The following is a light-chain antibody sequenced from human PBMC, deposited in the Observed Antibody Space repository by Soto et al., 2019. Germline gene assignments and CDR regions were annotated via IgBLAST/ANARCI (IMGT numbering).Light chain of an antibody. CDR2: AAS. V-gene: IGKV1-39*01. CDR3: QQSYSTPWT. CDR1: QSISTY. Sequence: IQMTQSPSSLSAPVGDRVTITCRASQSISTYLDWYQQRPGKAPEVLIYAASRLQGGVPSRFSGSGSGTDFTLTINSLQPEDSASYYCQQSYSTPWTFGQGTKVDIK. J-gene: IGKJ1*01.